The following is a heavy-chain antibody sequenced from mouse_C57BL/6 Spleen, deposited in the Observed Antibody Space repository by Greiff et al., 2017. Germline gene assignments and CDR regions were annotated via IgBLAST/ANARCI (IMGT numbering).Heavy chain of an antibody. J-gene: IGHJ4*01. CDR3: ARAITTVEAMDY. V-gene: IGHV5-4*01. CDR1: GFTFSSYA. Sequence: EVQRVESGGGLVKPGGSLKLSCAASGFTFSSYAMSWVRQTPEKRLEWVATISDGGSYTYYPDNVKGRFTISRDNAKNNLYLQMSHLKSEDTAMYYCARAITTVEAMDYWGQGTSVTVSS. CDR2: ISDGGSYT. D-gene: IGHD1-1*01.